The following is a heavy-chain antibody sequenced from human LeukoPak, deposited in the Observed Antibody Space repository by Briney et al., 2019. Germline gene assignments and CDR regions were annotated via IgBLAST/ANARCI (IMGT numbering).Heavy chain of an antibody. CDR2: IYYSGSA. V-gene: IGHV4-39*01. J-gene: IGHJ4*02. CDR1: GGSISSSNYY. Sequence: SETLSLTCSVSGGSISSSNYYWGWIRQPPGKGLEWIGSIYYSGSAYYNSSLKSRVTISVDTSKNQFSLKLSSVTAADTAVYYCARRPTIFDYWGQGTLVTVSS. CDR3: ARRPTIFDY. D-gene: IGHD5-24*01.